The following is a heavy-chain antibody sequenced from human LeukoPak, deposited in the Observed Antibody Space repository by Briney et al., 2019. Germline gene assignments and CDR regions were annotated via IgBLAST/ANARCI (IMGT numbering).Heavy chain of an antibody. CDR3: ARVIGYSYANGMDV. CDR1: GFTFSSYA. V-gene: IGHV3-30-3*01. J-gene: IGHJ6*02. Sequence: GGSLRLSCAASGFTFSSYAMHWVRQAPGKGLEWVAVITYDGSNKYYADSVKGRFTISRDNSKNTLYLQMNSLRAEDTAVYYCARVIGYSYANGMDVWGQGTTVTVSS. D-gene: IGHD5-18*01. CDR2: ITYDGSNK.